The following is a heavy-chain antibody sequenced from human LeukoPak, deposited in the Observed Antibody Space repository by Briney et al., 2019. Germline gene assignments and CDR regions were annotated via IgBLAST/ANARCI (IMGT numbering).Heavy chain of an antibody. D-gene: IGHD3-10*01. CDR3: ARDLSTMVRGVIETLYYFDY. CDR1: GYTFTGYY. Sequence: ASVKVSRKASGYTFTGYYMHWVRQAPGQGLEWMGWINPNSGGTNYAQKFQGRVTMTRDTSISTAYMELSRLRSDDTAVYYCARDLSTMVRGVIETLYYFDYWGQGTLVTVSS. V-gene: IGHV1-2*02. J-gene: IGHJ4*02. CDR2: INPNSGGT.